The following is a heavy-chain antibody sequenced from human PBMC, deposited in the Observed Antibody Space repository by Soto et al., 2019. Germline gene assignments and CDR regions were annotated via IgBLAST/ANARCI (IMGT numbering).Heavy chain of an antibody. CDR3: ARATSFSGHHGY. CDR2: IYYSGST. CDR1: GGSFSSGGYY. J-gene: IGHJ4*02. V-gene: IGHV4-31*03. D-gene: IGHD2-8*02. Sequence: SETLSLTCTVSGGSFSSGGYYWSWIRQLPGKGLEWIGYIYYSGSTYYNPSLKSRFTISLDTSKNQFSLKLSSVTAADTAVYYCARATSFSGHHGYWGQGTLVTAPQ.